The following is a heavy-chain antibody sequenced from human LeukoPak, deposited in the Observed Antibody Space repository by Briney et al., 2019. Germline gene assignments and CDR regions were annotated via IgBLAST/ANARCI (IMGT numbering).Heavy chain of an antibody. CDR1: GFTFSNYA. Sequence: LPGGSLRLSCAASGFTFSNYAMTWVRQAPGKGLEWVAAISGDGAYIYYVDSVKGRFTTSRDNSKNTLYLQMNSLRAEDTAIYFCAKNFGPGKAFYDHWGQETLVTVSS. J-gene: IGHJ4*02. V-gene: IGHV3-23*01. CDR2: ISGDGAYI. D-gene: IGHD3/OR15-3a*01. CDR3: AKNFGPGKAFYDH.